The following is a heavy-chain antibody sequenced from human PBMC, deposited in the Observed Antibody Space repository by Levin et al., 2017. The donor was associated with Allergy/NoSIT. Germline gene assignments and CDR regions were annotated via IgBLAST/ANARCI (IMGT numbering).Heavy chain of an antibody. CDR3: AKETSGGYYYYGMDV. V-gene: IGHV3-9*01. D-gene: IGHD6-19*01. CDR1: GFTFDDYA. J-gene: IGHJ6*02. CDR2: ISWNSGSI. Sequence: GGSLRLSCAASGFTFDDYAMHWVRQAPGKGLEWVSGISWNSGSIGYADSVKGRFTISRDNAKNSLYLQMNSLRAEDTALYYCAKETSGGYYYYGMDVWGQGTTVTVSS.